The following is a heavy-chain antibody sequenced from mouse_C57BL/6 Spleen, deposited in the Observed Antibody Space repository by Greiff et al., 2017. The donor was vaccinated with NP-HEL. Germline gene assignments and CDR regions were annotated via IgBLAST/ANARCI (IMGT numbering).Heavy chain of an antibody. J-gene: IGHJ2*01. D-gene: IGHD1-1*01. CDR3: AREFITTG. CDR2: INPNNGGT. CDR1: GYTFTDYY. V-gene: IGHV1-26*01. Sequence: EVQLQQSGPELVKPGASVKISCKASGYTFTDYYMNWVKQSHGKSLEWIGDINPNNGGTSYNQKFKGKATLTVDKSSSTAYMELRSLTSEDSAVYYCAREFITTGWGQGTTLTVSS.